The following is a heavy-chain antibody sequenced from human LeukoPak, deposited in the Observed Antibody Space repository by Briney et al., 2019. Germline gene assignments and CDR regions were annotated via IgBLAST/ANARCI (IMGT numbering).Heavy chain of an antibody. CDR1: GGTFSSYA. J-gene: IGHJ4*02. V-gene: IGHV1-18*01. D-gene: IGHD3-10*01. Sequence: ASVKVSCKASGGTFSSYAISWVRQAPGQGLEWMGWISAYNGNTNYAQKLQGRVTMTTDTSTSTAYMELRSLRSDDTAVYYCARDSWRYYGSGSYLPYYFDYWGQGTLVTVSS. CDR3: ARDSWRYYGSGSYLPYYFDY. CDR2: ISAYNGNT.